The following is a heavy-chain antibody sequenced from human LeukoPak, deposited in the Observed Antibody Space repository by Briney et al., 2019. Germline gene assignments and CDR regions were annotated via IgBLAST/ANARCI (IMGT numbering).Heavy chain of an antibody. CDR2: ISSSTRTI. V-gene: IGHV3-48*04. Sequence: GGSLRLSCAASGFTFSSYRMNWVRQAPGKGLEWVSYISSSTRTIYYADSVKGRFTISRDNAKNSLYLQMNSLRAEDTAVYYCARRRDSGSLQHFDYWGQGTLVTVSS. CDR3: ARRRDSGSLQHFDY. CDR1: GFTFSSYR. J-gene: IGHJ4*02. D-gene: IGHD1-26*01.